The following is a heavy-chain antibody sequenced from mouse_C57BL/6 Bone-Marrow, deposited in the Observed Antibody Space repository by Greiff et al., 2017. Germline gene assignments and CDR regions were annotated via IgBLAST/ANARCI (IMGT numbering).Heavy chain of an antibody. J-gene: IGHJ3*01. V-gene: IGHV1-59*01. Sequence: VQLQQPGAELVRPGTSVKLSCKASGYTFTSYWMHWVKQRPGQGLEWIGVIDPSDSYTNYNQKFKGEATLTIDTSSSTAYMQLSSLTSEDAAVFYWAGSGAYWGQGTLVTVSA. D-gene: IGHD1-1*01. CDR2: IDPSDSYT. CDR3: AGSGAY. CDR1: GYTFTSYW.